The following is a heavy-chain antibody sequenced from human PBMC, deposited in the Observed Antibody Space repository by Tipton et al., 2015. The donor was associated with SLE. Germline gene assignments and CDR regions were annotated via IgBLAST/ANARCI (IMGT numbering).Heavy chain of an antibody. J-gene: IGHJ4*02. CDR1: RGSIGSSSYY. V-gene: IGHV4-39*07. CDR3: ARDSWTMTTTGGPTDY. Sequence: LRLSCTVSRGSIGSSSYYWGWIRQSPGMRLEWVGSIRYSGSTYYNPSLKSRVIISVDTSKNQFSLKLSSVTAADTAVYYCARDSWTMTTTGGPTDYWGQGTLVTVSS. D-gene: IGHD4-17*01. CDR2: IRYSGST.